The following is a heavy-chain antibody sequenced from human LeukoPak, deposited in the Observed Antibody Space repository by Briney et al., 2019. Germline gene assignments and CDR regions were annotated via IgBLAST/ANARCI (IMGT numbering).Heavy chain of an antibody. CDR2: FDPEDGET. CDR3: ATKTTVTTDDY. CDR1: GYTLTELS. D-gene: IGHD4-11*01. V-gene: IGHV1-24*01. J-gene: IGHJ4*02. Sequence: ASVKVPCKVSGYTLTELSIHWVRQAPGKGLEWMGGFDPEDGETIYAQKFQDRVTMTEDTSTDTAYMELSSLRSEDTAVYYCATKTTVTTDDYWGQGTLVTVSS.